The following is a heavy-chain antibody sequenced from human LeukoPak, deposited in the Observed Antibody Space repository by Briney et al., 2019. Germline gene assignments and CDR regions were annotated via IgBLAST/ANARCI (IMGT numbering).Heavy chain of an antibody. Sequence: SETLSLTCAVYGGSFSGYYWSWIRQPPGKGLEWIGEINHSGSTNYNPSLKSRVTISVDTSKNQFSLKLSSVTAADTAVYYCVRGRLYGATGNLGWFDTWGQGTLVTVSS. D-gene: IGHD1-14*01. V-gene: IGHV4-34*01. CDR1: GGSFSGYY. J-gene: IGHJ5*02. CDR2: INHSGST. CDR3: VRGRLYGATGNLGWFDT.